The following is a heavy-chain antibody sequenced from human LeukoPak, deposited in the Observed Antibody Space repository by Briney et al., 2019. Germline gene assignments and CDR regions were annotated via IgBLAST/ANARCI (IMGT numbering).Heavy chain of an antibody. CDR1: GFNLENFG. CDR3: AKTGSGHCDSSGCWSGNYDYYTDV. J-gene: IGHJ6*03. D-gene: IGHD2/OR15-2a*01. CDR2: INWNGGTI. V-gene: IGHV3-20*03. Sequence: GGSLRLSPAASGFNLENFGMSWVRQAPGKGLEWGSGINWNGGTIAYPDSVKGGFTISRDNAKNSLYLHLDVLRAEDTALYFCAKTGSGHCDSSGCWSGNYDYYTDVWGKGITVIVSS.